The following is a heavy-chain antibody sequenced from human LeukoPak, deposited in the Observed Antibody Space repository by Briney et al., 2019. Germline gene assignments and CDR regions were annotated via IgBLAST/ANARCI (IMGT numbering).Heavy chain of an antibody. V-gene: IGHV4-59*01. CDR3: ARFVGSGLDY. CDR2: IYYSGNT. Sequence: SETLSLTCSVSGASFSSYSLSWIRQPPGKGLDWIGYIYYSGNTNYNPSLKSRVTISVDTSNNEVSLNLNSVTAADTAVYYCARFVGSGLDYWGQGTLPTVSS. D-gene: IGHD2-15*01. CDR1: GASFSSYS. J-gene: IGHJ4*02.